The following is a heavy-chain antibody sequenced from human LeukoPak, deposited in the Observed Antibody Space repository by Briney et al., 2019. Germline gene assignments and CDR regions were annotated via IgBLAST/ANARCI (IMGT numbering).Heavy chain of an antibody. D-gene: IGHD4-17*01. CDR3: ARDDAGGDSRDYFDY. Sequence: GGSLRLSCAASGFTFSDYYMSWIRQAPGKGLEWVSYISSSGSTIYYADSVKGRFTISGDNAKNSLYLQMNSLRAEDTAVYYCARDDAGGDSRDYFDYWGQGTLVTVSS. V-gene: IGHV3-11*01. CDR2: ISSSGSTI. CDR1: GFTFSDYY. J-gene: IGHJ4*02.